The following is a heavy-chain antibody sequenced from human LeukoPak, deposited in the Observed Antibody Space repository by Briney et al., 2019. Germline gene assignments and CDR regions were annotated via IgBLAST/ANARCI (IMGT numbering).Heavy chain of an antibody. D-gene: IGHD1-26*01. V-gene: IGHV3-33*06. CDR2: IWYDGSDK. J-gene: IGHJ4*02. CDR1: GFTFSSYG. CDR3: AKSTYSGSYYSSVSH. Sequence: GGSLRLSCAASGFTFSSYGMHWVRQAPGKGLEWVAVIWYDGSDKYYADSVKGRFTISRDNSKNTLYLQMNSLRAEDTAVYYCAKSTYSGSYYSSVSHWGQGTLVTLSS.